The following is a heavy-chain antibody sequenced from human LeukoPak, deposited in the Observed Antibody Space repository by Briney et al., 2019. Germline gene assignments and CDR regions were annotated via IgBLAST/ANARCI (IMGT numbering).Heavy chain of an antibody. J-gene: IGHJ4*02. D-gene: IGHD3-10*01. CDR1: GYTFTDYY. Sequence: ASVKVSCKASGYTFTDYYMHWVRQAPGQGLEWMGWINTNSGGTNYAQKFQGRVTMHSDTSISTAYMELSSLRSDDTAVYYCARATVVRGHDYWGQGPLVTVSS. CDR3: ARATVVRGHDY. V-gene: IGHV1-2*02. CDR2: INTNSGGT.